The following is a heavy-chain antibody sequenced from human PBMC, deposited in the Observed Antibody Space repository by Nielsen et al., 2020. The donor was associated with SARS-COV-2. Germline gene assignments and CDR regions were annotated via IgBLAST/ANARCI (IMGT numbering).Heavy chain of an antibody. Sequence: GESLKISCAASGFTFSDYYMSWIRQAPGKGLEWASYISSSSSYTNYADSVKGRFTISRDNAKNSLYLQMNSLRAEDTAVYYCARDRLHRYNYGGAFDIWGQGTMVTVSS. CDR1: GFTFSDYY. CDR3: ARDRLHRYNYGGAFDI. J-gene: IGHJ3*02. V-gene: IGHV3-11*06. D-gene: IGHD5-24*01. CDR2: ISSSSSYT.